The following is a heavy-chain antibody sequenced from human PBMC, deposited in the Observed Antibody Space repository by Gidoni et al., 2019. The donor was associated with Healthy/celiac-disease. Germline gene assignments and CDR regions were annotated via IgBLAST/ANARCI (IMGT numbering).Heavy chain of an antibody. CDR3: ARVGWTWWELLRGHHAFDI. J-gene: IGHJ3*02. D-gene: IGHD1-26*01. CDR2: INHSGST. V-gene: IGHV4-34*01. CDR1: GGSFSGYY. Sequence: QVQLQQWGAGLFKPSETLSLTCAVYGGSFSGYYWSWIRQPPGKGLEWIGEINHSGSTNYNPSLKSRVTISVDTSKNQFSLKLSSVTAADTAVYYCARVGWTWWELLRGHHAFDIWGQGTMVTVSS.